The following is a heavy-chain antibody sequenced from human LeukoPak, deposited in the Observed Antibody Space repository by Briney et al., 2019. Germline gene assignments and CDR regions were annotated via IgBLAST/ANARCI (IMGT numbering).Heavy chain of an antibody. Sequence: PSETLSLTCTVSGGSISSYYWSWFRQPPGKGLEWIGYIYYSGSTNYNPSLKSRVTISVDTSKNQFSLKLSSVTAADTAVYYCARTVDMDFPDYYYYGMDVWGQGTTVTVSS. D-gene: IGHD5-12*01. V-gene: IGHV4-59*01. CDR3: ARTVDMDFPDYYYYGMDV. J-gene: IGHJ6*02. CDR2: IYYSGST. CDR1: GGSISSYY.